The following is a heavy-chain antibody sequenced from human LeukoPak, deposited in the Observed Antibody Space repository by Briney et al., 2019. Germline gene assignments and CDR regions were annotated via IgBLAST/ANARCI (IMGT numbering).Heavy chain of an antibody. CDR2: IKQDGSEK. J-gene: IGHJ5*02. Sequence: GGSLRLSCAASGFTFSSYWMSWVRQAPGKGLEWVANIKQDGSEKYYVDSVKGRFTISRDNAKNSLYLQMNSLRAEDTAVYYCAKDSSSWYTGGPNWFDPWGQGTLVTVSS. D-gene: IGHD2-2*02. CDR3: AKDSSSWYTGGPNWFDP. V-gene: IGHV3-7*01. CDR1: GFTFSSYW.